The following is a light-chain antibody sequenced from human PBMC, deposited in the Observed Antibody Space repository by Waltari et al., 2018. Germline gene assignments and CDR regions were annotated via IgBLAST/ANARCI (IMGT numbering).Light chain of an antibody. CDR3: NSYASGSNGV. CDR2: DVS. Sequence: QSALTQPASVSGSPGQSITISCTGPSSDVGRYDYVSWYQQHPGKAPKLMIYDVSSRPSGVSNRFSGSKSGNTASLTISGLQAEDEADYYCNSYASGSNGVFGGGTRLTVL. CDR1: SSDVGRYDY. V-gene: IGLV2-14*03. J-gene: IGLJ3*02.